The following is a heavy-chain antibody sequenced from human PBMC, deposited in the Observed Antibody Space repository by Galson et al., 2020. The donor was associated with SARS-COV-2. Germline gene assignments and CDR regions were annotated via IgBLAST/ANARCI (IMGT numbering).Heavy chain of an antibody. CDR1: GGSVTTSDFY. J-gene: IGHJ4*02. V-gene: IGHV4-39*07. Sequence: SETLSLTCTVSGGSVTTSDFYWGWIRQPPGEGLEWIENLYNSGSTYYSSSLKSRVTVSIDRSKNQFSLTLNSATAADTAIYYCARAPDDYNRSPVDSWGQGTLVTVSS. CDR3: ARAPDDYNRSPVDS. CDR2: LYNSGST. D-gene: IGHD4-4*01.